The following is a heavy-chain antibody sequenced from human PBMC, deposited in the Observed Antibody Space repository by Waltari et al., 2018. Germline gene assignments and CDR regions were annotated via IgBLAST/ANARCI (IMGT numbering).Heavy chain of an antibody. CDR2: IRDSGVIT. J-gene: IGHJ4*02. CDR1: GFNFISYA. CDR3: ARHLYSIDYLELGN. D-gene: IGHD3-22*01. Sequence: EVHLLESGGGLAQPGGSLRLSCAASGFNFISYAMSWVRQAPGKGLVWVSGIRDSGVITKYADSVKGRFTVSRDNSKNVVFLQLNSLRAEDTAIYYCARHLYSIDYLELGNWGQGTLVTVSS. V-gene: IGHV3-23*01.